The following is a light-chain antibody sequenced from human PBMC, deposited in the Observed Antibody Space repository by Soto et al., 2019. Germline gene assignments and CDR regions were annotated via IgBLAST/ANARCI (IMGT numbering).Light chain of an antibody. J-gene: IGKJ1*01. CDR2: AAS. Sequence: GGRVTLTCRASQSVAGYLNWYQQKPGGAPHLLIYAASTLQSGVPSRFSGSGSGTDFKLTISSLQPEDVATYYCQQSYTSSWTFGPGTKVDIK. V-gene: IGKV1-39*01. CDR3: QQSYTSSWT. CDR1: QSVAGY.